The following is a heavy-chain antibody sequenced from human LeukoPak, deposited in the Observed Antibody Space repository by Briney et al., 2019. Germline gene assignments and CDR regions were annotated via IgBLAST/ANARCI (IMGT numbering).Heavy chain of an antibody. D-gene: IGHD2-2*01. Sequence: GASLRLSCAGSGFTFSDHFMDWVRQAPGQGLEWLGHIRNKAKSHTTAYDASVKGRFTISRDDSKNSVYLQMNSLKTEDTAVYYCAREAYCISTSCYETDAFDIWGQGAMVTVSS. J-gene: IGHJ3*02. V-gene: IGHV3-72*01. CDR2: IRNKAKSHTT. CDR1: GFTFSDHF. CDR3: AREAYCISTSCYETDAFDI.